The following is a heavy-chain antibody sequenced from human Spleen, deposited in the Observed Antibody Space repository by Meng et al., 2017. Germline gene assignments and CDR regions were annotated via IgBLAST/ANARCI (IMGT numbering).Heavy chain of an antibody. CDR2: IHYSGST. J-gene: IGHJ4*02. D-gene: IGHD3-22*01. CDR1: GGSISSGGYY. V-gene: IGHV4-31*03. CDR3: ARDDSSGYSFDN. Sequence: QVQLQESGPGLVKPSQTLSLTCTVSGGSISSGGYYWSWIRQHPGKGLEWIGYIHYSGSTYSNPSLKTRVSISVDTSKKQFSLQLNSVTAADTAVYYCARDDSSGYSFDNWGQGTLVTVSS.